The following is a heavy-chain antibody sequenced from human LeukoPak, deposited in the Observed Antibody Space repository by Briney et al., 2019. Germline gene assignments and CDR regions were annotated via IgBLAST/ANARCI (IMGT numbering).Heavy chain of an antibody. CDR3: ASAYFDYYGSGSHLDY. J-gene: IGHJ4*02. D-gene: IGHD3-10*01. Sequence: QPGGSLRLSCAASGFTFSSYAMHWVRQAPGKGLEWVTIISYDGSNKYYADSVKGRFTISRDNSKNTLYLQMNSLRAEDTAVYYCASAYFDYYGSGSHLDYWGQGTLVTVSS. V-gene: IGHV3-30-3*01. CDR1: GFTFSSYA. CDR2: ISYDGSNK.